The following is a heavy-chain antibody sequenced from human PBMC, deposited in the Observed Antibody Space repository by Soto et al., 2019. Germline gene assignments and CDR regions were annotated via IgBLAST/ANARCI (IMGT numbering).Heavy chain of an antibody. CDR2: IIPILGIA. Sequence: QVQLVQSGAEVKKPGSSVKVSCKASGGTFSSYTISWVRQAPGQGLEWMGRIIPILGIANYAQKFQGRVTITADKTTSTACMELSSLRFEDTAVYYCARDGLHSSGLFDYWGQGTLVTVFS. D-gene: IGHD3-22*01. CDR3: ARDGLHSSGLFDY. CDR1: GGTFSSYT. J-gene: IGHJ4*02. V-gene: IGHV1-69*08.